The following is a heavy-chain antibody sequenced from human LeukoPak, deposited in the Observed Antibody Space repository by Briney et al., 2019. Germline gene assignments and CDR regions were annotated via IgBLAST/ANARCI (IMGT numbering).Heavy chain of an antibody. CDR1: GGSISSYY. J-gene: IGHJ4*02. Sequence: SETLSLTCTVSGGSISSYYWSWIRQPPGKRLEWIGCIYSSGSTNYNPSLKSRVTISVDTSKNQFSLKLSSVTAADTAVYYCARWWGYYDSSGDYGGFDYWGQGTLVTVSS. CDR3: ARWWGYYDSSGDYGGFDY. V-gene: IGHV4-59*01. D-gene: IGHD3-22*01. CDR2: IYSSGST.